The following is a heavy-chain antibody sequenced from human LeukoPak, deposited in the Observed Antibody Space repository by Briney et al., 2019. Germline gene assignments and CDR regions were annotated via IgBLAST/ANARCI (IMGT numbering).Heavy chain of an antibody. D-gene: IGHD2-2*01. CDR2: VYYDGST. V-gene: IGHV4-59*12. J-gene: IGHJ4*02. CDR3: ARDFCSSTSCHFDY. CDR1: GGSISGYY. Sequence: SETLSLTCTVSGGSISGYYWSWLRQPPGKGLEWIGYVYYDGSTTYNPSLKSRVTISLDTSKNQFFLKLSSVTAADTAVYYCARDFCSSTSCHFDYWGQGTLVTVSS.